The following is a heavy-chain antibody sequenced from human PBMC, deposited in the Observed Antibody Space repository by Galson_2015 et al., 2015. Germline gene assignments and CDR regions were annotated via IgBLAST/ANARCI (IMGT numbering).Heavy chain of an antibody. CDR2: IKQDGSEK. D-gene: IGHD3-22*01. Sequence: SLRLSCAASGFTFSSYWMSWVRQAPGKGLEWVANIKQDGSEKYYVDSVKGRFTISRDNAKNSLYLQTNSLRAEDTAVYYCARIPRPCGGDCDYYDSSGQISYYFDYWGQGTLVTVSS. CDR3: ARIPRPCGGDCDYYDSSGQISYYFDY. J-gene: IGHJ4*02. CDR1: GFTFSSYW. V-gene: IGHV3-7*03.